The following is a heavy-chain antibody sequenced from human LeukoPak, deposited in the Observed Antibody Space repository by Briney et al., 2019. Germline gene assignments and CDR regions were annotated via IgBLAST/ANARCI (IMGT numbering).Heavy chain of an antibody. CDR2: INPNSGGT. D-gene: IGHD2-8*01. J-gene: IGHJ4*02. CDR1: GYTFTGYY. V-gene: IGHV1-2*02. Sequence: GASVKVSCKASGYTFTGYYMHWVRQAPGQGLEWMGWINPNSGGTNYAQKFQGRVTMTRDTSISTAYMELSRLRSDDTAVYYCARAGGWYCTNGVCSFDYWGQGTLVTVSS. CDR3: ARAGGWYCTNGVCSFDY.